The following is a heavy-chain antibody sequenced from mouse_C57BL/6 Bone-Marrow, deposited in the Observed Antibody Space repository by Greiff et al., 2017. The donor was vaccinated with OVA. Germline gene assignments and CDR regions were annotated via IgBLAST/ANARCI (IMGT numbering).Heavy chain of an antibody. CDR1: GYTFTSYW. CDR2: IHPNSGST. CDR3: ARRYYGSSYYFDY. Sequence: QVQLQQPGAELVKPGASVKLSCKASGYTFTSYWMPWVKQRPGQGLEWIGMIHPNSGSTNYNEKFKSKATLTVDKSSSTAYMQLSSLTSEDSAVYYCARRYYGSSYYFDYWGQGTTLTVSS. J-gene: IGHJ2*01. V-gene: IGHV1-64*01. D-gene: IGHD1-1*01.